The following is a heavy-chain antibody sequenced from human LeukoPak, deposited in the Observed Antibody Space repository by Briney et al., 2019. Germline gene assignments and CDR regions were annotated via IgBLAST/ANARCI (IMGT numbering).Heavy chain of an antibody. J-gene: IGHJ6*03. CDR2: ISYDGSNK. D-gene: IGHD2-2*01. V-gene: IGHV3-30*03. CDR1: GFTFSSYG. CDR3: ASGIVVVPAAMEGMDV. Sequence: GGSLRLSCAASGFTFSSYGMHWVRQAPGKGLEWVAVISYDGSNKYYADSVKGRFTISRDNSKSTLYLQMNSLRAEDTAVYYCASGIVVVPAAMEGMDVWGKGTTVTVSS.